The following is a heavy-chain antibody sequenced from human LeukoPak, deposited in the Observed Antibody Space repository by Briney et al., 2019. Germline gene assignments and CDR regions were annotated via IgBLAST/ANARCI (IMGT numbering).Heavy chain of an antibody. Sequence: SETLSLTCTVSGGSISSTTHYWGWIRQPPGKGLEWIGSIFYSGSTYYNSSLKSRVTISVDTPKNHFSLSLSSVTAADTAVYYCARLGVLWFGELFDYLGQGTLVTVSS. V-gene: IGHV4-39*02. D-gene: IGHD3-10*01. CDR1: GGSISSTTHY. J-gene: IGHJ4*02. CDR3: ARLGVLWFGELFDY. CDR2: IFYSGST.